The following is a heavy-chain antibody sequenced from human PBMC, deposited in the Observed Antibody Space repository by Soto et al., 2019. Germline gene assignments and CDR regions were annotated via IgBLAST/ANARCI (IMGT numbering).Heavy chain of an antibody. D-gene: IGHD6-13*01. Sequence: SETLSLTCTVSGGSIGSNSYYWSWIRQHPGRGLEWIGYINYSGDTYCNPSLESPVTISVDTSKNQFSLKLSSVTAADTAVYYCARAGSSWIFFDSWGHGTLVTVSS. CDR3: ARAGSSWIFFDS. CDR1: GGSIGSNSYY. J-gene: IGHJ4*01. V-gene: IGHV4-31*01. CDR2: INYSGDT.